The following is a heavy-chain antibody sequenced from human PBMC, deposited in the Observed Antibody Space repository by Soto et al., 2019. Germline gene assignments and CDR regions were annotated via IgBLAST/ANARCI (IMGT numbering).Heavy chain of an antibody. CDR2: ISGGGGST. D-gene: IGHD2-21*02. CDR3: AKEFGDWGGDDNWFDP. J-gene: IGHJ5*02. CDR1: GFTFSTYA. V-gene: IGHV3-23*01. Sequence: EVQLLESGGGLVQPGGSLRLSCAASGFTFSTYAMSWVRQAPGKGLEWVSAISGGGGSTDYTNSVKGRFTISRDNSKNTLYLQMNSLRAEDTAVYYCAKEFGDWGGDDNWFDPWGQGTLVTVSS.